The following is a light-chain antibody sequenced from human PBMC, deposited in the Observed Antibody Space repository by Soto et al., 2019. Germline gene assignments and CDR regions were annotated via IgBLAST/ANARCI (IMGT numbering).Light chain of an antibody. CDR2: DVN. CDR3: SSYTSISTYV. J-gene: IGLJ1*01. Sequence: QSALTQPASVSESPGQSISISCTGTSSDVGANDYVSWYQHHPGKAPKLIIFDVNNRPSGVSDRFSGSKSGNTASLTISGLQAEDEADYYCSSYTSISTYVFGTGTKLTVL. V-gene: IGLV2-14*01. CDR1: SSDVGANDY.